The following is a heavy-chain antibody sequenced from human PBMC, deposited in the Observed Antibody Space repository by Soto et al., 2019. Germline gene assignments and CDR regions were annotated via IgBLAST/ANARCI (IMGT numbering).Heavy chain of an antibody. J-gene: IGHJ4*02. CDR2: ISGSGGST. V-gene: IGHV3-23*01. D-gene: IGHD3-22*01. Sequence: EVQLLESGGGLVQPGGSLRLSCAASGFTFSSYAMSWVRQAPGKGLGWVSAISGSGGSTYYADSVKGRFTISRDNSKNTMYLQMNRLRAEDTAVYYCAKISEAMIVVVRYYYFDYWGQGTLVPVSS. CDR1: GFTFSSYA. CDR3: AKISEAMIVVVRYYYFDY.